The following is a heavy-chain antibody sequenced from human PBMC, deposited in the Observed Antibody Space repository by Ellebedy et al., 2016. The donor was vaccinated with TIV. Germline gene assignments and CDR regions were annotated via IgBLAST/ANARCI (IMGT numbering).Heavy chain of an antibody. CDR1: GFTFSSYA. V-gene: IGHV3-23*01. CDR3: AKGTWIQLWLGY. CDR2: ISGSGGST. D-gene: IGHD5-18*01. J-gene: IGHJ4*02. Sequence: PGGSLRLSCAASGFTFSSYAMSWVRQAPGKGLEWVSAISGSGGSTYYADSVKGRFTVSRDNSKNTLYLQMNSLRAEDTAVYYCAKGTWIQLWLGYWGQGTLVTVSS.